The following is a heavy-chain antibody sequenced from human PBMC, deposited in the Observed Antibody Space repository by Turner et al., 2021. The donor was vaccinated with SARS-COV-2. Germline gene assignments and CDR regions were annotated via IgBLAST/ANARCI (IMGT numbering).Heavy chain of an antibody. J-gene: IGHJ4*02. CDR3: ARQGGVDY. CDR2: ISYTGGT. Sequence: QLQLQESGPGLVKPSETLSLTCAVSGGSISTTTHYWGWIRQPPGKGLEWIGSISYTGGTFYTPSLKSRVTLSMDTSKNHFSLKVTSVTAADTAVYYCARQGGVDYWGQGTLVTVSS. V-gene: IGHV4-39*01. CDR1: GGSISTTTHY.